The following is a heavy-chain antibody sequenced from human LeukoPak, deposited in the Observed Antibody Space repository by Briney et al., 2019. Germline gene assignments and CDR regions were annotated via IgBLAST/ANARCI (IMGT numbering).Heavy chain of an antibody. J-gene: IGHJ4*02. CDR3: ASHTYYYGSGSYYHPIGD. CDR2: IYYSGST. CDR1: GGSISSSSYY. Sequence: KPSETLSLTCTVSGGSISSSSYYWGWIRQPPGKGLEWIGYIYYSGSTYYNPSLKSRVTISVDTSKNQFSLKLSSVTAADTAVYYCASHTYYYGSGSYYHPIGDWGQGTLVTVSS. V-gene: IGHV4-30-4*08. D-gene: IGHD3-10*01.